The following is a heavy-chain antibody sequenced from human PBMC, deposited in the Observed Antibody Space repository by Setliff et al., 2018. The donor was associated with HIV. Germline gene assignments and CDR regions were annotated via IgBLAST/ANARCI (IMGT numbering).Heavy chain of an antibody. D-gene: IGHD3-22*01. V-gene: IGHV3-11*01. CDR2: LSGTSSTI. J-gene: IGHJ4*02. CDR1: GFTFGDYA. Sequence: GGSLRLSCTTSGFTFGDYAMNWFRQAPGKGLEWVSSLSGTSSTIYLADSGKGRFTISRDNAQNSLYLHMNSLRAEDTAMYYCARDLFPYYHDSRPYYPPAYWGQGTLVTVSS. CDR3: ARDLFPYYHDSRPYYPPAY.